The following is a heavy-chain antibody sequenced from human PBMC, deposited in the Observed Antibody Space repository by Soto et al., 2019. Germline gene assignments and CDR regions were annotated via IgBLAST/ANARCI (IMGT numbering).Heavy chain of an antibody. CDR3: ARGVYNYYDSSGYPPETDY. CDR2: IIPIFGTA. D-gene: IGHD3-22*01. V-gene: IGHV1-69*13. Sequence: ASVKVSCKASGGTFSSYAISCVRQAPGQGLEWMGGIIPIFGTANYAQKFQGRVTITADESTSTAYMELSSLRSEDTAVYYCARGVYNYYDSSGYPPETDYWGQGTLVTVSS. CDR1: GGTFSSYA. J-gene: IGHJ4*02.